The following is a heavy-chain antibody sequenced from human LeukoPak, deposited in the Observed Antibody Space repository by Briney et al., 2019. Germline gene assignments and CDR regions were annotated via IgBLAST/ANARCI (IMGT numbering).Heavy chain of an antibody. V-gene: IGHV3-30-3*01. D-gene: IGHD6-13*01. J-gene: IGHJ4*02. CDR2: ISYDGSNK. CDR3: AKDRSSSSPPYYFDY. Sequence: GGSLRLSCAASGFTFSSYAMHWVRQAPGKGLEWVAVISYDGSNKYYADSVKGRFTISRDNSKNTLYLQMNSLRAEDTAVYYCAKDRSSSSPPYYFDYWGQGTLVTVSS. CDR1: GFTFSSYA.